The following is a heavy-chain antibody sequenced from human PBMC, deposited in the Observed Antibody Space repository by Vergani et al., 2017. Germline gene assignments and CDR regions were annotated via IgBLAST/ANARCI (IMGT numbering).Heavy chain of an antibody. CDR1: GFTFENYA. V-gene: IGHV3-20*04. CDR2: ISWNGGNT. J-gene: IGHJ4*02. CDR3: ARDSLRRSFPLYYLDY. D-gene: IGHD3-10*01. Sequence: EVQLVESGGGVVRPGGSLRLSCAASGFTFENYAMTWVRQVPGKGLEWVSGISWNGGNTGYADSVKGRFTISRDNAKNSLYLQMNSLRAEDTALYYCARDSLRRSFPLYYLDYWGQGTLVTVSS.